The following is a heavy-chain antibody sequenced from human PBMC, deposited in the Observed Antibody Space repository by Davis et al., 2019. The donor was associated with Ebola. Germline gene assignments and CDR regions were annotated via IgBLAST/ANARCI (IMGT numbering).Heavy chain of an antibody. CDR1: GYTFNSYG. V-gene: IGHV1-18*04. J-gene: IGHJ6*03. Sequence: AASVKVSCKASGYTFNSYGISWVRQAPGQGLEWMGWISSYTGNTNYAQKLQGRVTMTTDTSTSTAYMELRSLRSDDTAVYYCARGKFESTGNYYAENHYYYSRDVLGKGTTVTVSS. CDR3: ARGKFESTGNYYAENHYYYSRDV. D-gene: IGHD3-22*01. CDR2: ISSYTGNT.